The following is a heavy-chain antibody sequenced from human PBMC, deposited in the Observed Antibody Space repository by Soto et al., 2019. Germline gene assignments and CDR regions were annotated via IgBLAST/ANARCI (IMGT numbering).Heavy chain of an antibody. CDR3: ARDGRSSYSSAWYYFDY. V-gene: IGHV1-46*01. Sequence: QVQLVQSGAEVKKPGASVKVSCKASGYTFTSYYMHLVRQAPGQGLEWMGIINPSGGSTSYAQKFQGRVTMTRDTSTSTVYMELSSLRSEDTAVYYCARDGRSSYSSAWYYFDYWGQGTLVTVSS. CDR2: INPSGGST. J-gene: IGHJ4*02. CDR1: GYTFTSYY. D-gene: IGHD6-19*01.